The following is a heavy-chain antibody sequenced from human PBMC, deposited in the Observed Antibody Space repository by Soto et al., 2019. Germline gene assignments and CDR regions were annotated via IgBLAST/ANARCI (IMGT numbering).Heavy chain of an antibody. CDR3: ARAGYSSGWEGNYYYYGMDV. CDR1: GYTFTSYG. D-gene: IGHD6-19*01. V-gene: IGHV1-18*01. Sequence: ASVKVSCKASGYTFTSYGISWVRQAPGQGLEWMGWISAYNGNTNYAQKLQDRVTTTTDTSTSTAYVELRSLRSDDTAVYYCARAGYSSGWEGNYYYYGMDVWGQGTTVTVSS. J-gene: IGHJ6*02. CDR2: ISAYNGNT.